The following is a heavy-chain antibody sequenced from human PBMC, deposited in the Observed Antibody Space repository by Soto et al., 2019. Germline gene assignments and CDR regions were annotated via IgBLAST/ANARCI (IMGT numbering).Heavy chain of an antibody. CDR3: ARRGSGVTRGLHY. J-gene: IGHJ4*02. CDR1: GFTFAHYA. D-gene: IGHD2-15*01. CDR2: MSHDENRK. V-gene: IGHV3-30*03. Sequence: GGSLRLSCAASGFTFAHYAMHWVRHSPGKGPEWVAFMSHDENRKLYSDSVKGRFTISRDNSKSTLYLQMSRLRAEDTAVYYCARRGSGVTRGLHYWGQGTLVTVSS.